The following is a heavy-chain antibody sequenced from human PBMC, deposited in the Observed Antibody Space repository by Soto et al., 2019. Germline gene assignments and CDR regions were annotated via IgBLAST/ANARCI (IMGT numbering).Heavy chain of an antibody. CDR3: ARDGFGESPDDAFDI. J-gene: IGHJ3*02. CDR1: GFTFSSYA. V-gene: IGHV3-30-3*01. D-gene: IGHD3-10*01. Sequence: GGSLRLSCAASGFTFSSYAMHWVRQAPGKGLEWVAVISYDGSNKYYADSVKGRFTISRDNSKNTLYLQMNSLRAEDTAVYYCARDGFGESPDDAFDIWGQGTMVTVSS. CDR2: ISYDGSNK.